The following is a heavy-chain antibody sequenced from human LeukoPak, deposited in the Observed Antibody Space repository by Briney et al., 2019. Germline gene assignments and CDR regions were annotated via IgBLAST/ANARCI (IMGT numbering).Heavy chain of an antibody. CDR2: INHSGST. D-gene: IGHD5-18*01. CDR3: ARGGYSYGTFDY. Sequence: SETLSLTCAVYGGSCSGYYWSWIRQPPGKGLEWIGGINHSGSTNYNPSLKSRVTISVDTSKNQFSLKLSSVTAADTAVYYCARGGYSYGTFDYWGQGTLVTVSS. V-gene: IGHV4-34*01. CDR1: GGSCSGYY. J-gene: IGHJ4*02.